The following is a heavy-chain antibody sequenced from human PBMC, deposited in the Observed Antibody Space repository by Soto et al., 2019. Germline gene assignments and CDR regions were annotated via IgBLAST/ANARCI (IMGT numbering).Heavy chain of an antibody. D-gene: IGHD2-15*01. J-gene: IGHJ2*01. Sequence: QVQLQESGPGLVKPSQTLSLTCTVSGGSISSGGYYWSWIRQHPGKGLEWIGYIYYSGSTYYNPSLKNRVTISVDTSKNQFSLKLSSVTAADTAVYYCERDWGHGGNFDLWGRGTLVTVSS. V-gene: IGHV4-31*03. CDR3: ERDWGHGGNFDL. CDR1: GGSISSGGYY. CDR2: IYYSGST.